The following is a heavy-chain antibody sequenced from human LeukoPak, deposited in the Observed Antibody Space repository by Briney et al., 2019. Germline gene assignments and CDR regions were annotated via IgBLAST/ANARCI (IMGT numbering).Heavy chain of an antibody. CDR3: TRGES. J-gene: IGHJ4*02. CDR1: GFTFSIYW. Sequence: GGSLRLSCEGSGFTFSIYWMSWVRQAPGKGLEWVANIKEDGSEKYYVDSVKGRFTISKDNAKNSLYLQMNSLRAEDTAVYYCTRGESWGQGTLVTVSS. CDR2: IKEDGSEK. V-gene: IGHV3-7*01.